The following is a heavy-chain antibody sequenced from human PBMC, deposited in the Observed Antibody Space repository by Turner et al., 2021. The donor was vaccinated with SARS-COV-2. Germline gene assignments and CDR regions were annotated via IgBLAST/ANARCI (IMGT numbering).Heavy chain of an antibody. CDR2: IYSGGST. J-gene: IGHJ4*02. V-gene: IGHV3-66*02. Sequence: EVQLVESGGGVVQPGGSLRLSCAASGFTVSSNYMSGGRQAPGKGLEWVSGIYSGGSTYYADSVKGRFTISRDNSKNTLYLQMNSLRAEDTALYYCARDLGGTSSLGGYFDYWGQGTLVTVS. D-gene: IGHD2-2*01. CDR3: ARDLGGTSSLGGYFDY. CDR1: GFTVSSNY.